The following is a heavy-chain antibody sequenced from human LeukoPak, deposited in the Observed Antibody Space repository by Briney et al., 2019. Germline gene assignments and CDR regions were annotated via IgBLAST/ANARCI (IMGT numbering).Heavy chain of an antibody. Sequence: NSSETLSLICIVSGGSISSYYWSWIRQPAGKGLEWIGRIYTTGSTNYNPSLKSRVTMSVDTSKNQFSLKLSSVTAADTAVYYCARGDGSGTYYAFDYWGQGTLVTVSS. V-gene: IGHV4-4*07. D-gene: IGHD3-10*01. CDR3: ARGDGSGTYYAFDY. CDR2: IYTTGST. CDR1: GGSISSYY. J-gene: IGHJ4*02.